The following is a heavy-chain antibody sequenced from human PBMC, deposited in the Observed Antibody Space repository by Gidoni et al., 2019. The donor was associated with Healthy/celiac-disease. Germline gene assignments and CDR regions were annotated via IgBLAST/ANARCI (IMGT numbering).Heavy chain of an antibody. J-gene: IGHJ6*02. Sequence: QVQLQPWGAGLLTPSETLSLTCAVYGGTFSGYYWGWIRQPPGKGLEWIGAINHSGSTNYNPSLKSRVTISVDTSKNQFSLKLSSVTAADTAVYYCARGGLGYYYYGMDVWGQGTTVTVSS. CDR1: GGTFSGYY. CDR3: ARGGLGYYYYGMDV. V-gene: IGHV4-34*01. D-gene: IGHD6-19*01. CDR2: INHSGST.